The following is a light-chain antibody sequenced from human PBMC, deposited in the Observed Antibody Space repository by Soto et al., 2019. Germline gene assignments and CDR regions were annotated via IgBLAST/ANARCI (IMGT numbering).Light chain of an antibody. CDR3: QSYDSSLSGVV. J-gene: IGLJ2*01. V-gene: IGLV1-40*01. CDR1: SSNIGAGYD. Sequence: QSVLTQPPSVSGAPGQRVTISCTGSSSNIGAGYDVHWYQQFPGTAPKLLIYGNSNRPSGVPDRFSGSKSGTSASLAITGLQAKDEADYYCQSYDSSLSGVVFGGGTQLTVL. CDR2: GNS.